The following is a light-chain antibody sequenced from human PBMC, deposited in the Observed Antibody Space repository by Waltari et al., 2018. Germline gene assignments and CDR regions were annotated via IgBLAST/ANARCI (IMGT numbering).Light chain of an antibody. CDR3: QQYNYYST. Sequence: AIHLTQSPSSLSASVGDRITITCRASQGISSALAWYQQKPGESPKFLIYDASSLQSGVPSRFSGSASGTDFTLTITSLQPDDFATYYCQQYNYYSTFGQGTKVEIK. J-gene: IGKJ1*01. V-gene: IGKV1D-13*01. CDR1: QGISSA. CDR2: DAS.